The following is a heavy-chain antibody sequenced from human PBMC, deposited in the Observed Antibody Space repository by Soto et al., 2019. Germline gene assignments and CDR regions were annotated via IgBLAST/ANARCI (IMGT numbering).Heavy chain of an antibody. Sequence: GGSLRLSCAAFGFSFNSYSMNWFRQAPGKGLEWVSSISSRSDYMYYGDSVKGRFTVSRDNAKNSLYLQMNSLRAEDTAVYYCARDALSGSGSYYDEYYGMDVWGQGTTVTVYS. CDR1: GFSFNSYS. V-gene: IGHV3-21*01. D-gene: IGHD3-10*01. CDR3: ARDALSGSGSYYDEYYGMDV. J-gene: IGHJ6*02. CDR2: ISSRSDYM.